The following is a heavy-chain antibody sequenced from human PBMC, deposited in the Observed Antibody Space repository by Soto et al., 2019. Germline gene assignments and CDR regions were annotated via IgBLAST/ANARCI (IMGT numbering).Heavy chain of an antibody. Sequence: QVQLVQSGAEVKKPGSSVKVSCKASGGTFSSYTISWVRQAPGQGLEWMGRIIPILGIANYAQKFQGRVTINPDKSTSTAYMELSSLRSEDPAVYYCARDRNYGSGSYYFPPMDVWGQGTTVTVSS. CDR2: IIPILGIA. J-gene: IGHJ6*02. CDR1: GGTFSSYT. D-gene: IGHD3-10*01. V-gene: IGHV1-69*08. CDR3: ARDRNYGSGSYYFPPMDV.